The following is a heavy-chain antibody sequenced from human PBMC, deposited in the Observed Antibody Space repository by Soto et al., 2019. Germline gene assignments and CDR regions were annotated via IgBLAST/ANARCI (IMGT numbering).Heavy chain of an antibody. D-gene: IGHD1-20*01. J-gene: IGHJ4*02. V-gene: IGHV1-8*01. CDR3: ARGIN. CDR2: MNPHGGNT. CDR1: GYTFTSYD. Sequence: QVRLEQSGADVKKPGASVKVSCKASGYTFTSYDINWVRQTTGQGLEWMGWMNPHGGNTGYAQKFQGRLTLTRNTSISTAYLDLSSLRTEDTAIYYCARGINWGQGTLVTVSS.